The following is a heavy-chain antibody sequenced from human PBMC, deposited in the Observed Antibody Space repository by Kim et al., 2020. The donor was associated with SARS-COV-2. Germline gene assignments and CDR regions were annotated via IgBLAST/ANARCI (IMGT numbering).Heavy chain of an antibody. D-gene: IGHD1-26*01. CDR3: ARGAVGANPLDY. CDR2: INHSGST. CDR1: GVSFSGYY. Sequence: SETLSLTCAVYGVSFSGYYWNWIRQTPGKGLEWIGEINHSGSTNYNPSLKSRVTISVDTSKNQFSLKLSSVTAADTAVYYCARGAVGANPLDYWGQGTLVTVSS. V-gene: IGHV4-34*01. J-gene: IGHJ4*02.